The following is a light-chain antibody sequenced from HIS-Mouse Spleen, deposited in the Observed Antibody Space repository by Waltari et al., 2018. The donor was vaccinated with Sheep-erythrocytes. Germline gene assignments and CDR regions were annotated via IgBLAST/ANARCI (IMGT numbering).Light chain of an antibody. CDR2: AAS. CDR1: QGISSW. V-gene: IGKV1-12*01. J-gene: IGKJ5*01. CDR3: QQANSFPIT. Sequence: DIQMTQSPSSVSASVGDRVTITCRASQGISSWLALYQQKPGKAPKLLIYAASSLQSGVPARVSGSGSGTDFTLTISSLQPEDFATYYCQQANSFPITFGQGTRLEIK.